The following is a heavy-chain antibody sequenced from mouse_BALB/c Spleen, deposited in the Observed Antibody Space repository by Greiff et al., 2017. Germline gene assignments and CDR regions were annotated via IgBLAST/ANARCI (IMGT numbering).Heavy chain of an antibody. D-gene: IGHD2-14*01. CDR3: ARWGTDAMDY. CDR1: GYAFSSSW. CDR2: IYPGDGDT. J-gene: IGHJ4*01. V-gene: IGHV1-82*01. Sequence: QVQLKESGPELVKPGASVKISCKASGYAFSSSWMNWVKQRPGQGLEWIGRIYPGDGDTNYNGKFKGKATLTADKSSSTAYMQLSSLTSVDSAVYFCARWGTDAMDYWGQGTSVTVSS.